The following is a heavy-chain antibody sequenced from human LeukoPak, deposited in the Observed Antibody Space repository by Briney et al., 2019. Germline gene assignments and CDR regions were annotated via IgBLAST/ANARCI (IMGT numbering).Heavy chain of an antibody. Sequence: ASVKVSCKASGYTFTSYGFTWVRQAPGQGPEWMGWISAFDGNTNSAQKFQGRVTMTTDTSSSTAYMELRSLTSDDTAVYYCARDGYGSGKGFFDYWGQGTLVTVSS. CDR2: ISAFDGNT. V-gene: IGHV1-18*01. J-gene: IGHJ4*02. CDR1: GYTFTSYG. D-gene: IGHD3-10*01. CDR3: ARDGYGSGKGFFDY.